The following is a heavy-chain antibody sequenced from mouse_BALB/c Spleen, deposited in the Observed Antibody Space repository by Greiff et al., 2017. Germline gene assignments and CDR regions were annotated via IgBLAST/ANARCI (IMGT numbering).Heavy chain of an antibody. CDR1: GFTFSDYY. V-gene: IGHV5-4*02. CDR3: ARDLYGNPAY. J-gene: IGHJ3*01. CDR2: ISDGGSYT. Sequence: EVHLVESGGGLVKPGGSLKLSCAASGFTFSDYYMYWVRQTPEKRLEWVATISDGGSYTYYPDSVKGRFTISRDNAKNNLYLQMSSLKSEDTAMYYCARDLYGNPAYWGQGTLVTVSA. D-gene: IGHD2-1*01.